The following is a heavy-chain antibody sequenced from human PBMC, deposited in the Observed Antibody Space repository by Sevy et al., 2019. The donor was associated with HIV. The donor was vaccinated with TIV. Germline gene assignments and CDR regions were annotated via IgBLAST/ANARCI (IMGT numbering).Heavy chain of an antibody. CDR1: GFTFSSYG. CDR3: AKAPSAGPLYFDY. V-gene: IGHV3-30*02. CDR2: IRYDGSNK. J-gene: IGHJ4*02. D-gene: IGHD6-13*01. Sequence: GGSLRLSCAASGFTFSSYGMHWVRQAPGKGLEWVAFIRYDGSNKYYADSVKGRFTISRDNSKNTLYLQMNSLRAEDTAMYYCAKAPSAGPLYFDYWGQGTLVTVSS.